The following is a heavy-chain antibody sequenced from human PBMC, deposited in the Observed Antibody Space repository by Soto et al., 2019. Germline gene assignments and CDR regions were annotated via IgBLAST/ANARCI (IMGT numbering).Heavy chain of an antibody. CDR3: AKVVAYSDSSHNNPVTI. Sequence: EVQLVESGGGLVQPGRSLRLSCAASGFTFDDYAMHWVRQAPGKGLEWVSGISWNSGSIGYADSVKGRFTISRDNAKNSLYLQMNSLRAEDTALYYCAKVVAYSDSSHNNPVTIWGQGTLVTVSS. CDR1: GFTFDDYA. D-gene: IGHD3-3*01. V-gene: IGHV3-9*01. J-gene: IGHJ4*02. CDR2: ISWNSGSI.